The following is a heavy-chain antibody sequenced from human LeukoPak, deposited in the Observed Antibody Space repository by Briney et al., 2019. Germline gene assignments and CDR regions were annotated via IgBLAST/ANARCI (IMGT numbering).Heavy chain of an antibody. Sequence: GESLKISCKGSGYTFTNYWIAWVRQMPGKGLEWMGIIYAGDSDTRYSPSFQGQVTTSADRSISTAYLQWSSLKAADTAMYYCARRVDSGFSFDFWGQGTLVTVSS. CDR3: ARRVDSGFSFDF. CDR1: GYTFTNYW. CDR2: IYAGDSDT. J-gene: IGHJ4*02. V-gene: IGHV5-51*01. D-gene: IGHD3-22*01.